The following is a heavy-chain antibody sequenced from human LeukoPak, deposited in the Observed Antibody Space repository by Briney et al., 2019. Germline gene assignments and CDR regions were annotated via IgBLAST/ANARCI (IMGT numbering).Heavy chain of an antibody. J-gene: IGHJ4*02. CDR3: AKDHSITFGGVINPDY. V-gene: IGHV3-30*18. Sequence: GRSLRLSCAASGFTFSSYGMHWVRQAPGKGLEWVAVISYDGSNKCYADSVKGRFTISRDNSKNTLYLQMNSLRAEDTAVYYCAKDHSITFGGVINPDYWGQGTLVTVSS. CDR2: ISYDGSNK. D-gene: IGHD3-16*02. CDR1: GFTFSSYG.